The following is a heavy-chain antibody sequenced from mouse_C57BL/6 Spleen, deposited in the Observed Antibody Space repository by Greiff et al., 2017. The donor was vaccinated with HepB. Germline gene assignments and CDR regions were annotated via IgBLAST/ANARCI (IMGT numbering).Heavy chain of an antibody. CDR2: INPNNGGT. D-gene: IGHD2-5*01. CDR3: ARHYSNYPYAMDY. Sequence: EVQLQESGPELVKPGASVKIPCKASGYTFTDYNMDWVKQSHGKSLEWIGDINPNNGGTIYNQKFKGKATLTVDKSSSTAYMELRSLTSEDTAVYYCARHYSNYPYAMDYWGQGTSVTVSS. CDR1: GYTFTDYN. V-gene: IGHV1-18*01. J-gene: IGHJ4*01.